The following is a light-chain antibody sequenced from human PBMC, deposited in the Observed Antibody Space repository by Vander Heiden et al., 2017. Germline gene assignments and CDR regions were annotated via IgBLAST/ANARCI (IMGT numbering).Light chain of an antibody. J-gene: IGKJ2*01. CDR3: IQALQTPYT. CDR2: LGS. Sequence: DIVMTQSPLSLPVTPGEPASISCRSSQSLLHSNGYNYLNWYLQKPGQSPLLLLYLGSNSASTVPGRFSGSGSGTDFTLRISRVVAEDIVVYYCIQALQTPYTFGQATKLELK. CDR1: QSLLHSNGYNY. V-gene: IGKV2-28*01.